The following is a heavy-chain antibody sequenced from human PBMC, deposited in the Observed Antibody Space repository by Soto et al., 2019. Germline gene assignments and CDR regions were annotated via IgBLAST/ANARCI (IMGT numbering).Heavy chain of an antibody. CDR3: AKEAGRSGSYYISSSYYFDC. J-gene: IGHJ4*02. D-gene: IGHD1-26*01. Sequence: QVQLVESGGGVVQPGRSLRLSCVASGFTFSSYGMHWVRQAPGKGLEWVAIISYDGSNTYYADSVKGRFTISRDNSKNTLHLQMNSLRAEDTSVYYGAKEAGRSGSYYISSSYYFDCWGQGTLVTVSS. CDR1: GFTFSSYG. CDR2: ISYDGSNT. V-gene: IGHV3-30*18.